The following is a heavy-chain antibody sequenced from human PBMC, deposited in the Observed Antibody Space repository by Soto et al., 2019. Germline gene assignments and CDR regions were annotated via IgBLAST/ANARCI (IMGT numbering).Heavy chain of an antibody. CDR3: ANCASESYYNEGLKASWTYMDV. J-gene: IGHJ6*02. Sequence: EVQLLESGGGLVQPGGSLRLSCAASGFTFSSYAMSWVRQAPGKGLEWVSAISGSGGSTYYADSVKGRYTISRDNSKNTLYLQMNSLRAEDTAVYYCANCASESYYNEGLKASWTYMDVWGQGTTVTVSS. CDR2: ISGSGGST. CDR1: GFTFSSYA. D-gene: IGHD3-10*01. V-gene: IGHV3-23*01.